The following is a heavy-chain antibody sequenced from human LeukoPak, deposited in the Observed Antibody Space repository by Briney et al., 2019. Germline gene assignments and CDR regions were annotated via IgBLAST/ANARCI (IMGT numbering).Heavy chain of an antibody. CDR2: IYYSGST. D-gene: IGHD2-2*03. V-gene: IGHV4-59*08. Sequence: SETLSLTCTVSGGSISGYYWSWIRQPPGKGLEWIAYIYYSGSTNYNPSLKSRVTISVDTSKNQFSLNLSSVTAADTAVYYCARHRLGFSWFDPWGQGTLVTVSS. CDR3: ARHRLGFSWFDP. J-gene: IGHJ5*02. CDR1: GGSISGYY.